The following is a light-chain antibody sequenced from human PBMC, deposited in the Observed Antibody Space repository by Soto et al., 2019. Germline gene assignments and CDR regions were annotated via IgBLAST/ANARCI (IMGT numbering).Light chain of an antibody. CDR2: KGT. J-gene: IGLJ1*01. CDR3: CSSAPESTYV. Sequence: QSVLAQPASVSGSPGQSITISCTGTDSDVGAYNSVSWYQQHPHKAPRLIIYKGTRRPSGISYRFSGSTSGNAVSLTISALQADDEADYFCCSSAPESTYVFGTGTKVTVL. CDR1: DSDVGAYNS. V-gene: IGLV2-23*01.